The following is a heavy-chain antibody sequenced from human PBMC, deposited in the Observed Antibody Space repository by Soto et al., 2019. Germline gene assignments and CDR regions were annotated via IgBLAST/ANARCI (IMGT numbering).Heavy chain of an antibody. D-gene: IGHD1-26*01. J-gene: IGHJ3*01. CDR2: ISGSGGST. CDR1: GFTFSSYA. Sequence: EVQLLESGGGLVQPGGSLSLSCAASGFTFSSYAMNWVRQAPGKGLEWVSTISGSGGSTYSADSVKGRFTISRDNSKSTLYLQAISLKADETAVYYCAKRAGWDFDLWGQGTMVPVSS. CDR3: AKRAGWDFDL. V-gene: IGHV3-23*01.